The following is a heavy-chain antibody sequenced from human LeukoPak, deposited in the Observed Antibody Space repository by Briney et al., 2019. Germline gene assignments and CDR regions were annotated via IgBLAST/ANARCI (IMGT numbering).Heavy chain of an antibody. D-gene: IGHD5-24*01. J-gene: IGHJ3*02. Sequence: ASVKVSCKASGYTFTSYGISWVRQAPGQGLEWMGWISAYNGNTNYAQKFQGRVTMTRDTSITTGYMELSRLRSDDTAVYYCARVEGGYNYAFDIWGQGTMVTVSS. CDR1: GYTFTSYG. CDR3: ARVEGGYNYAFDI. CDR2: ISAYNGNT. V-gene: IGHV1-18*01.